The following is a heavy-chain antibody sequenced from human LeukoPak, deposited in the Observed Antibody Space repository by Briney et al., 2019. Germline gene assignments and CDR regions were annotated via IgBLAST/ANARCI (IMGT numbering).Heavy chain of an antibody. CDR1: GFTLSSYA. J-gene: IGHJ4*02. CDR2: ISGSGGST. Sequence: PGGSLRLSCAVSGFTLSSYAMSWVRPAPGKGLEWVSAISGSGGSTYYADSVKGRFTISRDNSKNTLYLQMNSLRAEDTAVYYCAKDRSGRHDYGDYTGDYWGQGTLVTVSS. D-gene: IGHD4-17*01. CDR3: AKDRSGRHDYGDYTGDY. V-gene: IGHV3-23*01.